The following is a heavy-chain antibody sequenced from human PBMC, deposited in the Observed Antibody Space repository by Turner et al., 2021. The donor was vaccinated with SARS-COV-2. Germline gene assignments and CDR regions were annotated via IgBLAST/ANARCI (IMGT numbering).Heavy chain of an antibody. Sequence: QLQLQESGPGLVKPSETLSLTCTVSAGSISSSSYYWGWIRQPPGKGLEWIGNIYYSGSTYYNPSLKSRVTISVDTSKNQFSLKLSSVTAADTAVFYCARQVRGYSYAFSFDYWGQGTLVTVSS. CDR2: IYYSGST. CDR3: ARQVRGYSYAFSFDY. V-gene: IGHV4-39*01. CDR1: AGSISSSSYY. J-gene: IGHJ4*02. D-gene: IGHD5-18*01.